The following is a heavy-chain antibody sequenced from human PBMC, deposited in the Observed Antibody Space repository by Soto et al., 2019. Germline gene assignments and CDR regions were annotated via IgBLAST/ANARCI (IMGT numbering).Heavy chain of an antibody. V-gene: IGHV5-10-1*01. J-gene: IGHJ6*02. CDR2: IDPTDSYT. Sequence: GESLKISCKGAGYSFTSYWISWVRQMPGKGLEWMGRIDPTDSYTTYSPSFQGHVTITADKSVSTAFLQWSSLKASDTAIYYCARRYCSSASCPRNYYGMDVWGQGTTVTVSS. D-gene: IGHD2-2*01. CDR3: ARRYCSSASCPRNYYGMDV. CDR1: GYSFTSYW.